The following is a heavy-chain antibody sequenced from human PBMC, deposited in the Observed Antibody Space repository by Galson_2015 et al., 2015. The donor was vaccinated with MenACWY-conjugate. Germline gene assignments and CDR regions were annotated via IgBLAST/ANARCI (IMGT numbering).Heavy chain of an antibody. J-gene: IGHJ4*02. V-gene: IGHV3-49*04. CDR2: IRSKAYGGTT. D-gene: IGHD2-8*02. CDR1: GFTFGDYA. CDR3: TRVGYCAGGVCSPLGY. Sequence: SLRLSCAASGFTFGDYAVGWVRQAPGKGLEWVGFIRSKAYGGTTEYAASVKGRFTISRDDSKSIAYLQMNSLKTEDTAVYYCTRVGYCAGGVCSPLGYWGQGTLVAVSS.